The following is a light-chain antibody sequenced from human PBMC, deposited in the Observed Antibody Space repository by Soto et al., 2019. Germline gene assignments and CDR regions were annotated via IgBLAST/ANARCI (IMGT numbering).Light chain of an antibody. CDR2: EVS. CDR3: SSYAGRLV. V-gene: IGLV2-8*01. J-gene: IGLJ2*01. Sequence: QSVLTQPPSASGSPGQSVTISCTGTSSDVGGYNSVSWYQQHPGKAPRLMIYEVSKRPSGVPDRFSGSKSGSTASLTVSGLQAEDEADYYCSSYAGRLVFGGGTMLTVL. CDR1: SSDVGGYNS.